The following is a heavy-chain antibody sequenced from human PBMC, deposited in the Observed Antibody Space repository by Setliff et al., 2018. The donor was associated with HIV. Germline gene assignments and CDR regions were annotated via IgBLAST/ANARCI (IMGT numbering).Heavy chain of an antibody. CDR1: GSNFATYW. Sequence: PGESLKISCKTSGSNFATYWVGWVRQMPGKGLEWLGILYFGDSDPKYNPSFEGQVTISADKSIKTAFLQWRSLKTSDTAIYYCAGGGGGYFGGGRYYNLPYFDSWGQGTLVTVSS. J-gene: IGHJ4*02. CDR2: LYFGDSDP. V-gene: IGHV5-51*01. D-gene: IGHD2-15*01. CDR3: AGGGGGYFGGGRYYNLPYFDS.